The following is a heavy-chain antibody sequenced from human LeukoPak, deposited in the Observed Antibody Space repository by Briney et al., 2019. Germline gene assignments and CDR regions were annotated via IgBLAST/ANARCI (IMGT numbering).Heavy chain of an antibody. D-gene: IGHD3-22*01. CDR3: ARVARDTSGDYYDYFYY. J-gene: IGHJ4*01. V-gene: IGHV5-51*01. CDR1: GYRFTSYW. Sequence: GESLKISCKGSGYRFTSYWIAWVRQMPGKGLEWMGIIYPGDSDTRYSPSFQGQVTISVDKSISTAFLQWSSLNASNTAMYYCARVARDTSGDYYDYFYYWGHGTLVTVSS. CDR2: IYPGDSDT.